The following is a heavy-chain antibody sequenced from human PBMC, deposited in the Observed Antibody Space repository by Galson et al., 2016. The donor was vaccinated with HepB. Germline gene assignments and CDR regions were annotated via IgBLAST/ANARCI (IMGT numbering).Heavy chain of an antibody. Sequence: SLRLSCAASGFTVSHNYMSWVRQAPGKGLEWVSLIYSGGSTSYADSVKGRFTISRDNSKNTLYLQMNNLRAEDTAVYYCVTSLLLYFDYWGQGTLVTVSS. CDR3: VTSLLLYFDY. CDR1: GFTVSHNY. CDR2: IYSGGST. D-gene: IGHD3-10*01. J-gene: IGHJ4*02. V-gene: IGHV3-66*01.